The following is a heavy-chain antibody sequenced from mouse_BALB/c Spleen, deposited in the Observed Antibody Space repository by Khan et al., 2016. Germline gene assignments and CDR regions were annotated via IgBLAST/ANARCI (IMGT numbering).Heavy chain of an antibody. CDR1: GFNIKDYY. CDR2: IDPENGHT. D-gene: IGHD2-12*01. Sequence: VQLKESGAELVRPGALVKLSCKASGFNIKDYYLHWVKQRPEQGLEWVGWIDPENGHTIYDPMFQGKASMTADTSSNTAYLQLSSLTSEDTAVDYCAGEISYHTSRGFAYWGQGTLVTVSA. V-gene: IGHV14-1*02. CDR3: AGEISYHTSRGFAY. J-gene: IGHJ3*01.